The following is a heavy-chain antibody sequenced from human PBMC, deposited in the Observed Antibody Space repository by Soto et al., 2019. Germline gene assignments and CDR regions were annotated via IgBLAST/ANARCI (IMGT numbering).Heavy chain of an antibody. Sequence: ASVKVSCKASGYTFTSYGISWVRQAPGQGLEWMGWISAYNGNTNYAQKLQGRVTMTTDTSTSTAYMELRSLRSDDTAVYYCARGTQPTPYETVAAAGTFPTHYYYMDVWGKGTTVTVSS. V-gene: IGHV1-18*01. D-gene: IGHD6-13*01. CDR1: GYTFTSYG. J-gene: IGHJ6*03. CDR2: ISAYNGNT. CDR3: ARGTQPTPYETVAAAGTFPTHYYYMDV.